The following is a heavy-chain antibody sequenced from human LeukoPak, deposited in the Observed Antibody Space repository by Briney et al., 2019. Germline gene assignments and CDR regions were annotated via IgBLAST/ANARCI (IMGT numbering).Heavy chain of an antibody. J-gene: IGHJ4*02. CDR2: ISPDSGGT. D-gene: IGHD1-26*01. Sequence: ASVKVSCKASGYTFIDYYIHWVRQAPGQGLEFLGWISPDSGGTNYPQKFQGRVTLTRDTSISTAYMGLSRLRSDDTAVYYCVTVGATNFDYWGQGTLVTVSS. V-gene: IGHV1-2*02. CDR3: VTVGATNFDY. CDR1: GYTFIDYY.